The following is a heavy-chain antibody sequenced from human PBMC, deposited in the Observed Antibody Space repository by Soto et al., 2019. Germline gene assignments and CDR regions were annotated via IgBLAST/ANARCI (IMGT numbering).Heavy chain of an antibody. CDR2: MSYDGSNK. J-gene: IGHJ4*02. CDR3: ARDGGAY. Sequence: QVQLVESGGGVVQPGRSLRLSCAASGFTFSSYAMHWVRRAPGKGLEWMAVMSYDGSNKYYADSVKGRFTISRDNSKNTLYLQMNSLRPEDRALYCCARDGGAYWGQGPLVIVSS. D-gene: IGHD3-16*01. CDR1: GFTFSSYA. V-gene: IGHV3-30-3*01.